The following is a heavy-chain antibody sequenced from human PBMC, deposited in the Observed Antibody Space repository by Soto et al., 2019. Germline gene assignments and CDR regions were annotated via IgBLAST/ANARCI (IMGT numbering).Heavy chain of an antibody. CDR2: MNPNSDNT. CDR1: GYTFASHD. Sequence: ASVKVSCKASGYTFASHDINWVRQATGQGLEWMGWMNPNSDNTGYAQKFQGRVTMTRNTSISTAYMELSSLTSEDTAVYYCARGALGHGDYPDYWGQGTLVTVSS. J-gene: IGHJ4*02. CDR3: ARGALGHGDYPDY. D-gene: IGHD4-17*01. V-gene: IGHV1-8*01.